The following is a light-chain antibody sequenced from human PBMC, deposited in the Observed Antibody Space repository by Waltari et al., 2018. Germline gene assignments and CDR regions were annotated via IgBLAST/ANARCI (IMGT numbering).Light chain of an antibody. V-gene: IGKV2-30*01. CDR1: QSLLYSDGKTY. Sequence: DVVMTQSPLSLPVTLGQAAFLSCRSSQSLLYSDGKTYFSWFQQRPGQSPRRLIYKVSARDSGVPDRFDGSGSGTEFALHINRVEADDVGVYYCMQGTHWPWTFGPGTKVEIK. CDR2: KVS. J-gene: IGKJ1*01. CDR3: MQGTHWPWT.